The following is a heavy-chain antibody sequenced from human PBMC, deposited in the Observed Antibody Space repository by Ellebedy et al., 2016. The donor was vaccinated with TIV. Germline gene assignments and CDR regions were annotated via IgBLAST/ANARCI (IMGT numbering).Heavy chain of an antibody. CDR2: INNDGSGT. J-gene: IGHJ6*01. V-gene: IGHV3-74*01. Sequence: PGGSLRLSCAPSGFTFSSYWMHWVRQAPGKGLVWVSRINNDGSGTTYLDSVKGRFTIPGDNAKHTLYLQMNSLRSEDTAVYYCARVEVGRSGPSYGMDVWGQGTTVTVSS. CDR1: GFTFSSYW. D-gene: IGHD6-19*01. CDR3: ARVEVGRSGPSYGMDV.